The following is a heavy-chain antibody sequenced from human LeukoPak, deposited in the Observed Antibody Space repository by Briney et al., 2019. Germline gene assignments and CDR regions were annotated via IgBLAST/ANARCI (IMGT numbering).Heavy chain of an antibody. CDR3: ARDLSSPDYYYYMDV. J-gene: IGHJ6*03. CDR2: IYHSGST. Sequence: SETLSLTCTVSGYSISSGYYWGWIRQPPGKGLEWIGSIYHSGSTYYNPSLKSRVTMSVDTSKNQFSLKLSSVTAADTAVYYCARDLSSPDYYYYMDVWGKGTTVTLS. CDR1: GYSISSGYY. D-gene: IGHD6-6*01. V-gene: IGHV4-38-2*02.